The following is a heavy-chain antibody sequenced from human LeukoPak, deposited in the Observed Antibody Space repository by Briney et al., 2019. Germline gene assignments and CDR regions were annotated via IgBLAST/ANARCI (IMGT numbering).Heavy chain of an antibody. Sequence: GASVKVSCKASGYTFTSYDINWVRQATGQGLEWMGWMNPKSGNTGYAQKFQGRVTMTRDTSITTAYMELSSLRSEDTATYYCARGGAYYFNSGDYYWFDPWGQGTLVIVSS. CDR1: GYTFTSYD. V-gene: IGHV1-8*01. CDR3: ARGGAYYFNSGDYYWFDP. CDR2: MNPKSGNT. D-gene: IGHD3-22*01. J-gene: IGHJ5*02.